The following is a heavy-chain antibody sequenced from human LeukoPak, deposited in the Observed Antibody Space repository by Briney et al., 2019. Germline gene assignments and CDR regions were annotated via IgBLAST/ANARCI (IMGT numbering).Heavy chain of an antibody. CDR2: ISSSGSTI. Sequence: GGSLRLSCAASGFTFSTYSMNWVRQAPGKGLEWVSYISSSGSTIYYADSVKGRFTISRDNAKNSVYLQMNSLRAEDTAVYYCAKLRYYYGSGSYHLDYWGQGTLVTVSS. CDR3: AKLRYYYGSGSYHLDY. V-gene: IGHV3-48*04. D-gene: IGHD3-10*01. J-gene: IGHJ4*02. CDR1: GFTFSTYS.